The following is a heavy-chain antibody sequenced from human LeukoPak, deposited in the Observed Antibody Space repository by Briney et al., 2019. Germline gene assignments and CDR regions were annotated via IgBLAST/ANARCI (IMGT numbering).Heavy chain of an antibody. Sequence: GGSLRLSCAASGFTFSSYGMHWVRQAPGKGLEWVAVISYDGSNKYYADSVKGRFTISRDNSKNTLYLQMNSLRAEDTAVYYCAKDLPGYGDYGLFDYWGQGTLVTVSS. CDR3: AKDLPGYGDYGLFDY. V-gene: IGHV3-30*18. J-gene: IGHJ4*02. CDR1: GFTFSSYG. CDR2: ISYDGSNK. D-gene: IGHD4-17*01.